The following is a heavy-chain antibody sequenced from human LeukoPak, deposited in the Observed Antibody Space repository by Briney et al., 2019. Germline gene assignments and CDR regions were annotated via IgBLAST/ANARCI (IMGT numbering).Heavy chain of an antibody. D-gene: IGHD2-2*01. CDR1: GYTFTSYG. V-gene: IGHV1-18*01. J-gene: IGHJ4*02. Sequence: ASVKVSCKASGYTFTSYGISWVRQAPGQGLEWMGWISAYNGNTNYAQKLQGRVTMTTDTSTSTAYMELRSLRSDDTAVYYCARGPRHCSSTSCYSYYWGQGTLVTVSS. CDR2: ISAYNGNT. CDR3: ARGPRHCSSTSCYSYY.